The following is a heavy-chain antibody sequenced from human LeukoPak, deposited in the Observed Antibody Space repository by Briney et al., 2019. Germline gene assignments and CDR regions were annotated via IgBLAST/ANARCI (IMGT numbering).Heavy chain of an antibody. V-gene: IGHV3-23*01. CDR3: SVMHRYYDGSGYWVQ. CDR2: TSTNGGST. Sequence: GNLRLSCEASGFTFSSYAMSRLRQAPGQGLEWVSGTSTNGGSTSYADAVKGQLSISRDKPRNMLYMEMNSLRAKDTAVYYCSVMHRYYDGSGYWVQWGQGTLVTVSS. J-gene: IGHJ4*02. D-gene: IGHD3-22*01. CDR1: GFTFSSYA.